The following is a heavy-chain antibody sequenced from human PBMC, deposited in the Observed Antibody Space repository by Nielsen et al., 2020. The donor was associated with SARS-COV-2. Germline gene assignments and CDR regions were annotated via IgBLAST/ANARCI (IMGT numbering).Heavy chain of an antibody. CDR3: ATSDGYDYDAFDI. V-gene: IGHV3-48*01. CDR2: ISSSSSTI. D-gene: IGHD5-12*01. CDR1: GFTFSSYS. Sequence: GESLKISCAASGFTFSSYSMNWVRQAPGKGLEWVSYISSSSSTIYYADSVKGRFTISRDNAKNSLYLQMNSLRAEDTAVYYCATSDGYDYDAFDIWGQGTMVTVSS. J-gene: IGHJ3*02.